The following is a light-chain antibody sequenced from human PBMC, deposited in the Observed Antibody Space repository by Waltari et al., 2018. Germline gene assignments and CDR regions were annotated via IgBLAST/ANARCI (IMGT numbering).Light chain of an antibody. J-gene: IGLJ3*02. CDR3: LLYSAGRWV. Sequence: QTVVTQEPSVTVSPGGAVTLPCASATESVTTGHYVNCLQQKAGQVPTALIYSATKRHSWTPGRFSGSLIGGQAALTLSDVRPEDEGDYFCLLYSAGRWVFGGGTKVTVL. CDR1: TESVTTGHY. V-gene: IGLV7-43*01. CDR2: SAT.